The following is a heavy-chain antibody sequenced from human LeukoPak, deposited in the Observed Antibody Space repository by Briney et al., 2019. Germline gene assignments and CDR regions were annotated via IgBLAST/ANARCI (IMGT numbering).Heavy chain of an antibody. CDR1: GFTFISYG. CDR3: AKGGGYEAQYYYYYLDV. J-gene: IGHJ6*03. V-gene: IGHV3-30*02. CDR2: IRYDGSNK. Sequence: GGSLRLSCATSGFTFISYGMHWVRQAPGKGLEWVAFIRYDGSNKYYADSVKGRFTISRDNSKNTLYLQMKSLRAEDTAVYYCAKGGGYEAQYYYYYLDVWGKGTTVTISS. D-gene: IGHD5-12*01.